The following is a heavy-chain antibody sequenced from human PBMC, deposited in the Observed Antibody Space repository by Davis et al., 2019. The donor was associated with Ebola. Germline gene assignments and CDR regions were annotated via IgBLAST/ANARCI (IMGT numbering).Heavy chain of an antibody. Sequence: ASVKVSCKTSGGTFTIYAISWVRQAPGQGLEWMGIINPSGGSTSYAQKFQGRVTMTRDTSAGTAYMEMSSLTSEDTAVYYCARTFVGGWLFDYWGQGTLVTVSS. J-gene: IGHJ4*02. CDR1: GGTFTIYA. CDR3: ARTFVGGWLFDY. CDR2: INPSGGST. V-gene: IGHV1-46*01. D-gene: IGHD1-26*01.